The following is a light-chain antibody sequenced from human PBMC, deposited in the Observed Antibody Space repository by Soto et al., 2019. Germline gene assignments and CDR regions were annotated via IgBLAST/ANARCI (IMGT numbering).Light chain of an antibody. J-gene: IGLJ3*02. Sequence: QSVLTQAPSASGTPGQRVTISCSGSSSSIGSNTVSWYQQDPGTAPKLLIYSNDQRPSGVPDRFSGSKSGTSASLAIGGLQSEDEADYYCAAWDGSLNGWVFGGGTKLTVL. CDR3: AAWDGSLNGWV. V-gene: IGLV1-44*01. CDR1: SSSIGSNT. CDR2: SND.